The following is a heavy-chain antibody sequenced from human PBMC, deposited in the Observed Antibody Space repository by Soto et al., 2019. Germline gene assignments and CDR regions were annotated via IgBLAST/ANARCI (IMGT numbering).Heavy chain of an antibody. CDR2: IYPGDSDT. V-gene: IGHV5-51*01. CDR3: ARHRSAYYYDSSGSPYYYYYGMDV. Sequence: PGESLKISCKGSGYSFTSYWIGWVRQMPGKGLEWMGIIYPGDSDTRYSPSFQGQVTISADKSISTAYLQWSSLKASDTAMYYCARHRSAYYYDSSGSPYYYYYGMDVWGQGTTVTVSS. CDR1: GYSFTSYW. D-gene: IGHD3-22*01. J-gene: IGHJ6*02.